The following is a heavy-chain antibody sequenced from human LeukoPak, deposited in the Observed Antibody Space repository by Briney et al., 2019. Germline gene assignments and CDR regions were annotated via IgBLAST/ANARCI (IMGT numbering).Heavy chain of an antibody. CDR2: MYHSGST. J-gene: IGHJ4*02. Sequence: SETLSLTCSLSGYSIISGYCWGWIRQPPGKGLEWIGTMYHSGSTYYNSSLKSRVTILVDTSKNQFSLKLRSVTAADTAVYYCAGSPDDSRGIDYWGQGTLVTVSS. CDR1: GYSIISGYC. V-gene: IGHV4-38-2*02. CDR3: AGSPDDSRGIDY. D-gene: IGHD3-22*01.